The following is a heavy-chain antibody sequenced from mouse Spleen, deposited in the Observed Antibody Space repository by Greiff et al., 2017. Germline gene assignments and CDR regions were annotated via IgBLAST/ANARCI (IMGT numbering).Heavy chain of an antibody. D-gene: IGHD1-1*01. Sequence: EVQVVESGGGLVKPGGSLKLSCAASGFTFSSYAMSWVRQTPEKRLEWVATISSGGSYTYYPDSVKGRFTISRDNAKNTLYLQMSSLRSEDTAMYYCARDGSTPLYWYFDVWGAGTTVTVSS. CDR3: ARDGSTPLYWYFDV. V-gene: IGHV5-9-3*01. CDR1: GFTFSSYA. CDR2: ISSGGSYT. J-gene: IGHJ1*01.